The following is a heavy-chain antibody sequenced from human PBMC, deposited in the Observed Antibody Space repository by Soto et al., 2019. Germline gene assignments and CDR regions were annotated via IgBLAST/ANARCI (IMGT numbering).Heavy chain of an antibody. CDR1: GGSISSSSYY. Sequence: TLSLTCTVSGGSISSSSYYWGWIRQPPGKGLEWIGSIYYSGSTYYNPSLKSRVTISVDTSKNQFSLKLSSVTAADTAVYYCARRGQQQLVAYFDYWGQGTLVTVSS. CDR3: ARRGQQQLVAYFDY. CDR2: IYYSGST. V-gene: IGHV4-39*01. D-gene: IGHD6-13*01. J-gene: IGHJ4*02.